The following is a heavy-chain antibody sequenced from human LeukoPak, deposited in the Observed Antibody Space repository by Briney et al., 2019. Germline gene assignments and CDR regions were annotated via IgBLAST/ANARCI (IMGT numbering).Heavy chain of an antibody. CDR3: ARCIVGATNAFDI. CDR2: IYPGDSDT. CDR1: GYNFTTYW. D-gene: IGHD1-26*01. J-gene: IGHJ3*02. V-gene: IGHV5-51*01. Sequence: GESLKISCKGSGYNFTTYWIGWVRQMPGKGLEWMGIIYPGDSDTRYSPSFQGQVTISADKSISTAYLQWSSLKASDTAMYYCARCIVGATNAFDIWGQGTMVTVSS.